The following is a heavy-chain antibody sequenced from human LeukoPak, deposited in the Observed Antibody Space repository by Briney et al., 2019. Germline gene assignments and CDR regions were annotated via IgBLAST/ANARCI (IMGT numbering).Heavy chain of an antibody. Sequence: SVKVSCKASGGTFSSYTISWVRQAPGQGLEWMGRIIPILGIANYAQKFQGRFTITADKSTSTAYMELSSLRSEDTAVYYCARALDADYDSSGYYYERVAFDYWGQGTLVTVSS. CDR1: GGTFSSYT. J-gene: IGHJ4*02. CDR3: ARALDADYDSSGYYYERVAFDY. V-gene: IGHV1-69*02. CDR2: IIPILGIA. D-gene: IGHD3-22*01.